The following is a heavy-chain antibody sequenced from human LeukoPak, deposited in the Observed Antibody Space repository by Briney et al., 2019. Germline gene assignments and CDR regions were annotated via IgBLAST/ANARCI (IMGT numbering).Heavy chain of an antibody. Sequence: ASVKVSCKASGYTFTGYYMHWVRQAPGQGLEWMGWINPNSGGTNYAQKFQGRVTMTRDTSISTAYMELSRLRSDDTAVYYCARDYYYIVVVPAAADAFDIWGQGTTVTVSS. CDR2: INPNSGGT. CDR3: ARDYYYIVVVPAAADAFDI. CDR1: GYTFTGYY. V-gene: IGHV1-2*02. J-gene: IGHJ3*02. D-gene: IGHD2-2*01.